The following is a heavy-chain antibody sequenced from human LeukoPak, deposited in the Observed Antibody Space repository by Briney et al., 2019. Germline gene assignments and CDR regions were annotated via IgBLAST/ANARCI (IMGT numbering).Heavy chain of an antibody. Sequence: SETLSLTCAAYGGSFSGYYWSWIRQPPGKGLEWIGEINHSGSTNYNPSLKSRVTTSVDTSKNQFSLKLSSVTAADTAVYYCARQRVVVTEGFDYWGQGTLVTVSS. CDR3: ARQRVVVTEGFDY. CDR1: GGSFSGYY. CDR2: INHSGST. J-gene: IGHJ4*02. V-gene: IGHV4-34*01. D-gene: IGHD2-15*01.